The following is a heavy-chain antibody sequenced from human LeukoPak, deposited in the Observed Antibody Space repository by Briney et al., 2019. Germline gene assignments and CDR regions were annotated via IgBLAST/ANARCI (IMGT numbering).Heavy chain of an antibody. Sequence: GGSLRLSCAASRFTFSTYAMSWVRQAPGKGLEWVSTISGSTENTYYADSVKGRFTISRDNSKNTLYLQMNSLRAEDTAIYYCARAPRKFRGIIVTPLYYFDYWGQGALVTVSS. J-gene: IGHJ4*02. D-gene: IGHD3-10*01. CDR2: ISGSTENT. CDR1: RFTFSTYA. V-gene: IGHV3-23*01. CDR3: ARAPRKFRGIIVTPLYYFDY.